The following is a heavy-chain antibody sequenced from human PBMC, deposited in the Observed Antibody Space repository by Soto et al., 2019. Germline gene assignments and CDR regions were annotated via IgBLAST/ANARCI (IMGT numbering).Heavy chain of an antibody. J-gene: IGHJ6*02. V-gene: IGHV1-69*06. Sequence: QVQLVQSGAEVKKPGSSVKVSCKASGGTFSSYAISWVRQAPGQGLEWMGGIIPIFGTANYAQKFQGRVTITADKSTSTAYMELSSLRSEDTAVYYCARDDVDTAMDPRGYGMDVWGQGNTVTVSS. CDR1: GGTFSSYA. CDR2: IIPIFGTA. D-gene: IGHD5-18*01. CDR3: ARDDVDTAMDPRGYGMDV.